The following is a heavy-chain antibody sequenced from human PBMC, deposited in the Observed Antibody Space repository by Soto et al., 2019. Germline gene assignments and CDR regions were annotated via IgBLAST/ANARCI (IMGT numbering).Heavy chain of an antibody. Sequence: SVKVSCKASGGTFSSYTISWVRQAPGQGLEWMGRIIPILGIANYAQKFQGRVTITADKSTSTAYMELSSLRSEDTAVYYCARGLLEDYYDSSGYSSYYGMDVWGQ. D-gene: IGHD3-22*01. J-gene: IGHJ6*02. CDR2: IIPILGIA. CDR1: GGTFSSYT. V-gene: IGHV1-69*02. CDR3: ARGLLEDYYDSSGYSSYYGMDV.